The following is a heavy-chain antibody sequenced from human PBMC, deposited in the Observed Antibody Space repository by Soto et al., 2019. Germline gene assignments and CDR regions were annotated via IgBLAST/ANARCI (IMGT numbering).Heavy chain of an antibody. CDR1: GGSISSYY. Sequence: SETLCLTCTVSGGSISSYYWSWIRKPPGKGLEWIGYIYYSGSTNYNPSLKSRVTISVDTYKNQFSMKLSSVTAAATAVYYCARDQAANRNYYYRMDVWGQGTTVT. CDR3: ARDQAANRNYYYRMDV. V-gene: IGHV4-59*01. D-gene: IGHD6-25*01. J-gene: IGHJ6*02. CDR2: IYYSGST.